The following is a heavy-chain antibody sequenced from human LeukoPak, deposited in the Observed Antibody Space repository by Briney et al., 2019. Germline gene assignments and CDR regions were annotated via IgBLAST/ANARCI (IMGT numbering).Heavy chain of an antibody. D-gene: IGHD4/OR15-4a*01. CDR3: AKYGSVGAVRYFDS. V-gene: IGHV3-23*01. CDR1: GFTFSSYA. CDR2: TGSGSDT. Sequence: PGGSLRLSCAASGFTFSSYAMNWVRQAPGKGLQWVSTTGSGSDTHYADSVKGRFTISRDNSKNTLYLQMNSLRAEDTALYYCAKYGSVGAVRYFDSWGQGTLVTVSS. J-gene: IGHJ4*02.